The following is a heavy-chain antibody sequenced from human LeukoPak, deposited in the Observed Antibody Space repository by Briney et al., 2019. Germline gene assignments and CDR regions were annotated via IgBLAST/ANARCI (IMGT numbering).Heavy chain of an antibody. V-gene: IGHV3-7*01. CDR1: GFTFSSYW. CDR3: ARGDTSGFYYRFFDY. J-gene: IGHJ4*02. D-gene: IGHD3-22*01. Sequence: GGSLRLSCAASGFTFSSYWMSWVRQAPGKGLEWVANIKEDGSGIYYVDSVEGRFTISRDNAKKSLYLQMYSLRVEDTAVYYCARGDTSGFYYRFFDYWGQGTLVTVSS. CDR2: IKEDGSGI.